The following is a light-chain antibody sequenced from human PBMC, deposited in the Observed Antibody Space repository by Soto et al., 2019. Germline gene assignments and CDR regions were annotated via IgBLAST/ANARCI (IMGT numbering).Light chain of an antibody. CDR1: SSDVGGYNY. J-gene: IGLJ2*01. V-gene: IGLV2-14*01. CDR3: SSYTSSSSEV. Sequence: QSALTQPASVSGSPGQSITISCTGTSSDVGGYNYVSWCQQLPGKTPKLMIYEVTNRPSGVSNRFSGSKSGNTASLTISGLQAEDEADYYCSSYTSSSSEVFGGGTKVTVL. CDR2: EVT.